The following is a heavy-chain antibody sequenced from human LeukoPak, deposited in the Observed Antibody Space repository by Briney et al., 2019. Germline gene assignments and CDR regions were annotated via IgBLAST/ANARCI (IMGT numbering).Heavy chain of an antibody. Sequence: SETLSLTCAVYGGSFSGYYWSWIRQPPGKGLEWIGEINHSGSTNYNPSFKSRVTISVDTSKNQFSLKLSSVTAADTAVYYCARCAAMDDDYFDSWGPGTLVTVSS. CDR1: GGSFSGYY. D-gene: IGHD5-18*01. CDR3: ARCAAMDDDYFDS. CDR2: INHSGST. V-gene: IGHV4-34*01. J-gene: IGHJ4*02.